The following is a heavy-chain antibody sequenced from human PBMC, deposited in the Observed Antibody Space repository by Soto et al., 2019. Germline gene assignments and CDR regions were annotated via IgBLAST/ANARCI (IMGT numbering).Heavy chain of an antibody. CDR1: GFTFSSYN. CDR3: ARSGLGVPVI. CDR2: ISSGRSYI. Sequence: GGSLRLSCAASGFTFSSYNMNWVRQAPGKGLEWVSSISSGRSYIYYADSVKGRFTISRDNAKNSLFLQMNSLRVEDTALYYCARSGLGVPVIWAQGTMVTVSS. V-gene: IGHV3-21*01. D-gene: IGHD2-8*01. J-gene: IGHJ3*02.